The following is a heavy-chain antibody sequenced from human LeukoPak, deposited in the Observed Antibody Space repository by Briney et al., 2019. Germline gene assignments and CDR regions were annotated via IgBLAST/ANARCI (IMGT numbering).Heavy chain of an antibody. CDR3: ARVPRRGDRFDP. CDR1: EYTFSSYD. J-gene: IGHJ5*02. CDR2: MNPNSGDT. D-gene: IGHD3-10*01. V-gene: IGHV1-8*01. Sequence: ASVKVSCKASEYTFSSYDINWVRQATGQGLEWMGWMNPNSGDTGYAQKFQGRVTMTRDYSITTAYMELNSLTSEDTAVYYCARVPRRGDRFDPWGQGTLVTVSS.